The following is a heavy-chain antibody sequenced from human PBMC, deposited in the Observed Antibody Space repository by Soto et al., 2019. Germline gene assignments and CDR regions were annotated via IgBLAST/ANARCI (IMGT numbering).Heavy chain of an antibody. CDR2: ISNGGSTT. CDR1: VFTISIYW. V-gene: IGHV3-74*01. Sequence: PGGSLRISCAASVFTISIYWMHWVRQAPEKGLVWVSFISNGGSTTIYADSVKGLFTISRDNANNTLYLQMNSLRAEDTAVYYCVRGNSIGINWFDPWGQGTLVTVSS. CDR3: VRGNSIGINWFDP. D-gene: IGHD1-1*01. J-gene: IGHJ5*02.